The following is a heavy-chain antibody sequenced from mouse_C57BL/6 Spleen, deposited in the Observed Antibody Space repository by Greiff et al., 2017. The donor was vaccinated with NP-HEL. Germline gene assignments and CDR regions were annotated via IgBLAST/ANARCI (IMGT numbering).Heavy chain of an antibody. J-gene: IGHJ2*01. CDR2: IDPSDSYT. Sequence: QVQLQQPGAELVMPGASVKLSCKASGYTFTSYWMHWVKQRPGQGLEWIGEIDPSDSYTNYNQKFKGKSTLTVDKSSSPAYMQLSSLTSEDSAVYYCARGRGSFDYWGQGTTLTVSS. CDR1: GYTFTSYW. CDR3: ARGRGSFDY. V-gene: IGHV1-69*01.